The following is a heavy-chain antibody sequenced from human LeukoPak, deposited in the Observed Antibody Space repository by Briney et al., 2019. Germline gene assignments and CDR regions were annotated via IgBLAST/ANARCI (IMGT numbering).Heavy chain of an antibody. J-gene: IGHJ3*02. CDR2: INPSGGST. V-gene: IGHV1-46*01. CDR3: ARSQRPYYYDSSGGFDI. Sequence: ASVKVSCKASGYTFTSYGISWLRQAPGQGLEWMGLINPSGGSTNYAQKFQGRLTLTRDTPPSTVSMELSGQTYRATAVYYCARSQRPYYYDSSGGFDIWGQGTMVTVSS. CDR1: GYTFTSYG. D-gene: IGHD3-22*01.